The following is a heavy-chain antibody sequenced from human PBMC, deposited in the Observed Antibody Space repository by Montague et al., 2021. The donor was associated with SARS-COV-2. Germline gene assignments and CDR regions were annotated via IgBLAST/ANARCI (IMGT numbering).Heavy chain of an antibody. Sequence: SLRLSCAASGITVSSNYMNWVRQAPGKGLEWVSLIYSGGSTYYADSVKGRFTISRDNSKNTLYLQMNSLRAEDTAVYYCARVLLEIGGMDVWGRGTTVTVSS. V-gene: IGHV3-66*01. CDR3: ARVLLEIGGMDV. CDR1: GITVSSNY. J-gene: IGHJ6*02. D-gene: IGHD2/OR15-2a*01. CDR2: IYSGGST.